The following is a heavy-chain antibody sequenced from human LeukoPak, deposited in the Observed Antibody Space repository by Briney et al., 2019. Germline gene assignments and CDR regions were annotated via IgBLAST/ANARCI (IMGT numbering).Heavy chain of an antibody. J-gene: IGHJ6*03. CDR1: GFIFSSYN. D-gene: IGHD3-3*01. CDR3: AKVNYDFWSGYSYYYYMDV. CDR2: ISSSSNYI. V-gene: IGHV3-21*01. Sequence: GGSLRLSCAASGFIFSSYNMNWVRQAPGKGLEWVSSISSSSNYIYYADSVKGRFTISRDNAKSSLSLQMNSLSAEDTAVYYCAKVNYDFWSGYSYYYYMDVWGKGTTVTVSS.